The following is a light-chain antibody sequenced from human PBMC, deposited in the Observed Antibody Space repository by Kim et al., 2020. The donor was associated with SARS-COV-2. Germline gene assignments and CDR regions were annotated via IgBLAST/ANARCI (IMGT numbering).Light chain of an antibody. Sequence: LSPGERATRSRRASQNVTSYLSWYQQKPDQPPRLLSYDASNRATGIPARFSGSESGTDFTLTISSLGPEDFAVYYCQHRGNWPPTFGQGTRLEIK. J-gene: IGKJ5*01. CDR2: DAS. CDR1: QNVTSY. CDR3: QHRGNWPPT. V-gene: IGKV3-11*01.